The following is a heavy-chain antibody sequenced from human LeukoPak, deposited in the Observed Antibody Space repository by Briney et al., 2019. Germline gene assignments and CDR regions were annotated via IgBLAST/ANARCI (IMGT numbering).Heavy chain of an antibody. V-gene: IGHV4-59*01. CDR2: IYYSGST. CDR1: GGSISSYY. Sequence: SETLSLTCTVSGGSISSYYWSWIRQPPGKGLEWIGYIYYSGSTNYNPSLKSRVTISEDTSKNQFSLKLSSGTAADTAVYYCARQSITIFGVVTLFDYWGQGTLVTVSP. J-gene: IGHJ4*02. CDR3: ARQSITIFGVVTLFDY. D-gene: IGHD3-3*01.